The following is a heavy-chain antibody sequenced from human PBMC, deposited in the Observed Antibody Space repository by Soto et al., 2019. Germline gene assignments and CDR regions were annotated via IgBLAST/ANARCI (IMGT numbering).Heavy chain of an antibody. V-gene: IGHV4-59*01. D-gene: IGHD5-12*01. CDR1: GGSISSYY. J-gene: IGHJ4*02. Sequence: SETLSLTCTVSGGSISSYYWSWIRQPPGKGLEWIGYIYYSGSTNYNPSLKSRVTISVDTSKNQFSLKLSSVTAADTAVYYCARAGVYSGYDGDFDYWGQGTLVTVSS. CDR3: ARAGVYSGYDGDFDY. CDR2: IYYSGST.